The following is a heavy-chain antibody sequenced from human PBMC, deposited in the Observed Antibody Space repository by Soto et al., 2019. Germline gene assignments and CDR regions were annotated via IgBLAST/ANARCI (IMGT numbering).Heavy chain of an antibody. CDR1: GFPFSFYS. CDR2: ISYDGSIE. V-gene: IGHV3-30*03. J-gene: IGHJ6*02. Sequence: GGSLRLSCEASGFPFSFYSINWVRQAPGKGLEWVAVISYDGSIEYYADSVKGRFTISRDNSKNSLYLQMNSLRAEDTAVYYCARFYAAIYYYGMDVWGQGTTVTVSS. CDR3: ARFYAAIYYYGMDV. D-gene: IGHD2-2*01.